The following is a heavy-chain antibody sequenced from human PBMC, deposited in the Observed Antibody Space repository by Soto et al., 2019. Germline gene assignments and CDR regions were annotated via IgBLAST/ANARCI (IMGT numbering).Heavy chain of an antibody. V-gene: IGHV1-69*06. CDR2: IVPVFPSV. CDR3: ARPRAHCLVRGSYHYGMDV. J-gene: IGHJ6*02. Sequence: GSSVKVSCKASGGAFNNYAIYWVRQAPGQGLEWLGTIVPVFPSVYYAPRFQGRLTITADKSTSTAYMELSSLRSEDTAVYYCARPRAHCLVRGSYHYGMDVSGQATTLTVAS. D-gene: IGHD6-13*01. CDR1: GGAFNNYA.